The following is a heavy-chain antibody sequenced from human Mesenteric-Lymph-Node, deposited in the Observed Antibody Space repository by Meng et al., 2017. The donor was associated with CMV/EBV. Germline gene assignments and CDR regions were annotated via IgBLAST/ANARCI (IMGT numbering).Heavy chain of an antibody. CDR3: ARKSAAIMGGFDY. CDR2: IKQDGSEK. Sequence: CAASGFTFSSYAMSWVRQAPGKGLEWVANIKQDGSEKYYVDSVKGRFTISRDNAKNSLYLQMNSLRAEDTAVYYCARKSAAIMGGFDYWGQGTLVTVSS. V-gene: IGHV3-7*01. D-gene: IGHD2-2*02. CDR1: GFTFSSYA. J-gene: IGHJ4*02.